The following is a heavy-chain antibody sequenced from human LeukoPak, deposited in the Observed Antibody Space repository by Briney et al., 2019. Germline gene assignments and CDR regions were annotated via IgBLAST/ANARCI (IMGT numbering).Heavy chain of an antibody. V-gene: IGHV4-39*07. CDR2: IYYSGST. D-gene: IGHD6-6*01. CDR3: ARSLPPYGYSSSSNWFDP. CDR1: GGSISSSSYY. Sequence: PSETLSLTCTVSGGSISSSSYYWGWLRQPPGKGLEWIGSIYYSGSTYYNPSLKSRVTISVDTSKNQFSLKLSSVTAADTAVYYCARSLPPYGYSSSSNWFDPWGQGTLVTVSS. J-gene: IGHJ5*02.